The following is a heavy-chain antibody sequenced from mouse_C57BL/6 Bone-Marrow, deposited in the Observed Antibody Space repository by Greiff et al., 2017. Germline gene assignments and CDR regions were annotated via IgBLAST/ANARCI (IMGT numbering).Heavy chain of an antibody. J-gene: IGHJ2*01. CDR1: GFTFSDYY. CDR3: ARQRYHYFDY. CDR2: ISNGGGST. D-gene: IGHD2-14*01. V-gene: IGHV5-12*01. Sequence: EVKVVESGGGLVQPGGSLKLSCAASGFTFSDYYMYWVRQTPEKRLEWVAYISNGGGSTYYPDTVKGRFTISRDNAKNTLYLQMSRLKSEDTAMYDCARQRYHYFDYWGQGTTLTVSA.